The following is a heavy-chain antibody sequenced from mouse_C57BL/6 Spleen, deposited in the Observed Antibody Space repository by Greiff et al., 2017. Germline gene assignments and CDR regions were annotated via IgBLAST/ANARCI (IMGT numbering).Heavy chain of an antibody. Sequence: QVQLQQPGAELVKPGASVKLSCKASGYTFTSYWMHWVKQRPGQGLEWIGMIHPNSGSTNYNAKFKSKATLPVDKSSRPAYRQLSSLTSADSAVYYCASYGNSFDDWGQGTTLTVSS. CDR1: GYTFTSYW. CDR2: IHPNSGST. J-gene: IGHJ2*01. D-gene: IGHD2-1*01. V-gene: IGHV1-64*01. CDR3: ASYGNSFDD.